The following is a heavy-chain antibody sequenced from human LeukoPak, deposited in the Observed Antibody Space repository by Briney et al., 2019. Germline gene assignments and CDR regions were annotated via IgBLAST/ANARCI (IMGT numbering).Heavy chain of an antibody. CDR2: IKQDGSEK. V-gene: IGHV3-7*01. CDR3: ARDGMDSSGWYGNFDY. CDR1: GFTFSSYW. J-gene: IGHJ4*02. D-gene: IGHD6-19*01. Sequence: PGGSLRLSCAASGFTFSSYWMSWVRQAPGKGLEWVANIKQDGSEKYYVDSVKGRFTISRDNAKNSLYLQMNSLRAEDTAVYYCARDGMDSSGWYGNFDYWGQGTLVTVSS.